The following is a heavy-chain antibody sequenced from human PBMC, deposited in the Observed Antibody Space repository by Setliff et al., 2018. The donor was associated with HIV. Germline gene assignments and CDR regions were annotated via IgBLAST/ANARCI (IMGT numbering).Heavy chain of an antibody. CDR3: ALASIVSTARWNH. D-gene: IGHD1-26*01. Sequence: GASVKVSCKASGGTFSSYAISWVRQAPGQGLEWMGGIIPILGITNSAQKFQGRVTMTRDTSISTAYMDLSSLTSDDTAVYYCALASIVSTARWNHWGRGTLVTVSS. J-gene: IGHJ1*01. CDR2: IIPILGIT. V-gene: IGHV1-69*10. CDR1: GGTFSSYA.